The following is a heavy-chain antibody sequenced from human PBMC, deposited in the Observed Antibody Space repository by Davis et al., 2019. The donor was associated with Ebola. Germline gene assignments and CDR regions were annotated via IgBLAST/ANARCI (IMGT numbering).Heavy chain of an antibody. J-gene: IGHJ4*02. CDR2: ISDDSSST. V-gene: IGHV3-48*02. CDR1: AFPFSSYS. Sequence: GESLKISCASSAFPFSSYSMNWVRQTPGKGLEWVSHISDDSSSTYYADSVKGRFTISRDNAKNSLYLQLNTLRDEDTAVYFCVSAGWDHWGQGTLVTVSS. CDR3: VSAGWDH. D-gene: IGHD2-15*01.